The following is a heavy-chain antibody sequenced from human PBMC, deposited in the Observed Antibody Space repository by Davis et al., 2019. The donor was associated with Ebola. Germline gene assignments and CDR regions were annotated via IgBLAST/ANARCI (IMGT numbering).Heavy chain of an antibody. J-gene: IGHJ5*02. Sequence: MPSETLSLTCAVYGGSFSGYYWSWIRQPPGKGLEWIGEINHSGSTNYNPSLKSRVTISVDTSKNQFSLKLSSVTAADTAVYYCARAPRGQQRGRWFDPWGRGTLVTVSS. CDR3: ARAPRGQQRGRWFDP. CDR1: GGSFSGYY. CDR2: INHSGST. V-gene: IGHV4-34*01. D-gene: IGHD6-13*01.